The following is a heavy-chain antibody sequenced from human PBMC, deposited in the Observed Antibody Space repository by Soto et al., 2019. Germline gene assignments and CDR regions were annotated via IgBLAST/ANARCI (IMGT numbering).Heavy chain of an antibody. CDR1: GGSISSSRYC. V-gene: IGHV4-39*01. Sequence: DTLSLTCTVSGGSISSSRYCWGWIRQPPGKGLEWIGSIYYSGSTYYNPSLKSRVTISVDTSKNQFSLKLSSVTAADTAVYYCARRLYYDSSGFEGGGMDVWGQGTTVTVSS. D-gene: IGHD3-22*01. J-gene: IGHJ6*02. CDR3: ARRLYYDSSGFEGGGMDV. CDR2: IYYSGST.